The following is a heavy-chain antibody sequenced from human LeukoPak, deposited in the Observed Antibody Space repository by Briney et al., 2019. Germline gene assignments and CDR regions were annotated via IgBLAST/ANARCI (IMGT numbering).Heavy chain of an antibody. V-gene: IGHV4-39*01. D-gene: IGHD3-3*01. CDR2: IYYSGST. Sequence: TSETLSLTCTVSGGSISSSSYYWGWIRQPPGKGLEWIGSIYYSGSTYYNPSLKSRVTISVDTSKNQFSLKLSSVTAADTAVYNCARLRRKLRFLDRNLFDYWGQGTLVTVSS. J-gene: IGHJ4*02. CDR3: ARLRRKLRFLDRNLFDY. CDR1: GGSISSSSYY.